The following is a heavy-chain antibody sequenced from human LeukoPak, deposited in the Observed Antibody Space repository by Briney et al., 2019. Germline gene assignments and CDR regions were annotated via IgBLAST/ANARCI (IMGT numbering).Heavy chain of an antibody. J-gene: IGHJ4*02. D-gene: IGHD1/OR15-1a*01. Sequence: GGSLRLSCAASGFTLSSYSMNWVRQAPGKGLEWISYIDSDTYGNTIYYPHTVKGRFTISRDNAKNSLYLQMDSLRDEDTAVYYCARDRRQGGTTLDYWGQGTLVTVSS. CDR3: ARDRRQGGTTLDY. CDR1: GFTLSSYS. V-gene: IGHV3-48*02. CDR2: IDSDTYGNTI.